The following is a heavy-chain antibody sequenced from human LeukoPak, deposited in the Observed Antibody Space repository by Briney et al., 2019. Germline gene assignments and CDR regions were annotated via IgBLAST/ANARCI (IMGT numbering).Heavy chain of an antibody. V-gene: IGHV5-51*01. CDR1: GYSFTSYW. J-gene: IGHJ5*02. Sequence: GESLKISCKGSGYSFTSYWIGWGRQMPGKGLEWMGIIYPGDSDTRYSPSFQGQVTISADKSISTAYLQWSSLKASDTAMYYCARHRGIQLWLYNWFDPWGQGTLVTVSS. CDR2: IYPGDSDT. CDR3: ARHRGIQLWLYNWFDP. D-gene: IGHD5-18*01.